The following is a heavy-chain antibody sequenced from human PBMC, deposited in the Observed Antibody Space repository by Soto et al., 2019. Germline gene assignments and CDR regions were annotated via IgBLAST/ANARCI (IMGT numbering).Heavy chain of an antibody. CDR2: IKKDGSGS. D-gene: IGHD1-1*01. V-gene: IGHV3-7*01. CDR1: GVILSTDS. J-gene: IGHJ4*02. Sequence: PGGXLRLPWGASGVILSTDSMNLGRQAPGKGLEWVANIKKDGSGSNYVDSLKGRFTISRDNAKNSLYLQMNNLRAEDSGVYFCARDKTGILDYWGQGTLVTVSS. CDR3: ARDKTGILDY.